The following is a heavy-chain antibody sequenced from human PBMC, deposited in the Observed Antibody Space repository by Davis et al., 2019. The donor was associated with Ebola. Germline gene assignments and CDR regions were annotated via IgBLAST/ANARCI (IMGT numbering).Heavy chain of an antibody. J-gene: IGHJ4*02. D-gene: IGHD2-2*01. CDR1: GYSISSGYY. CDR3: AREYHY. CDR2: IYHSGST. Sequence: PSETLSLTCAVSGYSISSGYYWGWIRQPPGKGLEWIGSIYHSGSTYYNPSLKSRVTISLDTSKSQFSLNLNSVTAADTAVYYCAREYHYWGQGAPVTVSS. V-gene: IGHV4-38-2*02.